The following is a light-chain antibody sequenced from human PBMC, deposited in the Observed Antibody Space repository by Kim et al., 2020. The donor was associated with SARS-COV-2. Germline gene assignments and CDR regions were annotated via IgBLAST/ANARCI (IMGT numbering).Light chain of an antibody. CDR1: SSNSGAGYD. J-gene: IGLJ1*01. V-gene: IGLV1-40*01. CDR2: GNN. Sequence: QRVTVSCTGSSSNSGAGYDVHWYQQLPGAAPKLLIYGNNNRPSGVPARLSASKSGTSASLAITGLQAEDEADYYCQSYDSSLSAYVFGTGTKVTVL. CDR3: QSYDSSLSAYV.